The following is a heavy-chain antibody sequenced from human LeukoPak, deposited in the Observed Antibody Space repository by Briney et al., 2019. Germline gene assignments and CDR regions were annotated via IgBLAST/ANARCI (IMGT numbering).Heavy chain of an antibody. CDR3: TRVGLLWFGELAPGLVDY. D-gene: IGHD3-10*01. CDR2: IGSKAYGGTT. CDR1: GFTFGDYA. J-gene: IGHJ4*02. V-gene: IGHV3-49*03. Sequence: GGSLRLSCTASGFTFGDYAMSWFRQAPGKGLEWVGFIGSKAYGGTTEYAASVEGRFTISRDDSKSIAYLQMNSLKTEDTAVYYCTRVGLLWFGELAPGLVDYWGQGTLVTVSS.